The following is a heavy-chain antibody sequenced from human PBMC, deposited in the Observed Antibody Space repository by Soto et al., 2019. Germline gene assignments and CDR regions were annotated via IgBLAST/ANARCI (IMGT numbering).Heavy chain of an antibody. CDR2: ISAYNGNT. CDR3: ARRIRQLLGMYYYGMDV. J-gene: IGHJ6*02. V-gene: IGHV1-18*01. D-gene: IGHD6-13*01. Sequence: QVQLVQSGAEVKKPGASVKVSCKASGYTFTSYGISWVRQAPGQGLEWMGWISAYNGNTNYAQKRQGRVTMTTDTSTSTAYMELRSLRSDDTAVYYCARRIRQLLGMYYYGMDVWGQGTTVTVSS. CDR1: GYTFTSYG.